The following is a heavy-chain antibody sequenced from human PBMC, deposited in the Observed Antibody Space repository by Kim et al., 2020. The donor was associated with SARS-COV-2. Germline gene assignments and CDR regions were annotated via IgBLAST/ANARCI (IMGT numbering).Heavy chain of an antibody. V-gene: IGHV1-69*04. CDR3: ARDRDNLWQQLSD. D-gene: IGHD6-13*01. Sequence: AQKCQGRVTITADKSTSTAYMELSSRRSEDTAVYYCARDRDNLWQQLSDWGQGTLVTVSS. J-gene: IGHJ4*02.